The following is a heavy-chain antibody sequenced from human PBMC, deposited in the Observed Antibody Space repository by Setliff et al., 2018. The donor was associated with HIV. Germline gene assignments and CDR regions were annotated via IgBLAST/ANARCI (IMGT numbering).Heavy chain of an antibody. V-gene: IGHV1-18*01. J-gene: IGHJ6*03. CDR1: GYTFINYH. CDR3: ARVPVSNYYYYMDV. Sequence: ASVKVSCKASGYTFINYHITWVRQAPGQGLEWVGSISASGINTNYTQGRVTMTTDISTSTASMELRSLRSADSAVYYCARVPVSNYYYYMDVWG. CDR2: ISASGINT.